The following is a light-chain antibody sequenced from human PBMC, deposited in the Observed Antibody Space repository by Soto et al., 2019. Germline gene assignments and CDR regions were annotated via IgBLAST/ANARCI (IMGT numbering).Light chain of an antibody. CDR3: QNYYKAAFT. CDR2: HAS. Sequence: DIQMTQSPSTLSASVGDRVTITCRASQDIDNYVAWYQQRPGKVPKLLIYHASTLQPGVPSRFSGSGSGTDCTLTISSLQPEDVATYYCQNYYKAAFTFGPGTRVDIK. CDR1: QDIDNY. V-gene: IGKV1-27*01. J-gene: IGKJ3*01.